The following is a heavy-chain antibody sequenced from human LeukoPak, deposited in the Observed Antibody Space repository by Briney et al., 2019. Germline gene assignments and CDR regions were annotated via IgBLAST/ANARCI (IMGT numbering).Heavy chain of an antibody. CDR3: AKDGVGMNFWYFDL. D-gene: IGHD2-8*01. V-gene: IGHV3-23*01. J-gene: IGHJ2*01. Sequence: GGSLRLSCAASGFTFRSSAMSWVRQAPGKGLEWVSTVSGNGVNTYYADSVKGRFTISKDNSKNTLYLQMNSLRAEDTAVYYCAKDGVGMNFWYFDLWGRGTLVTVSS. CDR2: VSGNGVNT. CDR1: GFTFRSSA.